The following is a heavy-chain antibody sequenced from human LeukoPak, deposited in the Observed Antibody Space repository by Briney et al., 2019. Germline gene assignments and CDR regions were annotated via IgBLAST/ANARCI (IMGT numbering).Heavy chain of an antibody. Sequence: GGSLRLSCAASGFTFSSYNMNWVRQAPGKGLEWVSSISSSSSYIYYADSVKGRLTISRDNAKNSLYLQMNSLRAEDTAVYYCATQGPIAVAGTLGYWGQGTLVTVSS. CDR3: ATQGPIAVAGTLGY. CDR2: ISSSSSYI. V-gene: IGHV3-21*01. J-gene: IGHJ4*02. D-gene: IGHD6-19*01. CDR1: GFTFSSYN.